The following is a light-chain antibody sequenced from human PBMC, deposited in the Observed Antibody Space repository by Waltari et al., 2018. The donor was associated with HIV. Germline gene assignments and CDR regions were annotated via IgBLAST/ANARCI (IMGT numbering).Light chain of an antibody. CDR2: LNSDGSH. Sequence: QLVLTQSPSASASPGASVKLTCTLSSGHSSYAIAWHQQQPEKGPRYLMKLNSDGSHSKGDGIPDRFSGSSSGAERYLTISSLQSEDEADYYCQTWSVFGGGTKLTVL. V-gene: IGLV4-69*01. J-gene: IGLJ3*02. CDR3: QTWSV. CDR1: SGHSSYA.